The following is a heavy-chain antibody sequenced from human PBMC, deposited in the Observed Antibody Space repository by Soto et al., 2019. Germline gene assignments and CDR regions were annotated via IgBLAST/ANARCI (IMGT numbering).Heavy chain of an antibody. V-gene: IGHV1-2*04. CDR3: ARDGGLDYYYYMDV. J-gene: IGHJ6*03. CDR2: INPNSGGT. D-gene: IGHD3-16*01. CDR1: GYTFTGYY. Sequence: ASVKVSCKASGYTFTGYYMHWVRQAPGQGLEWMGWINPNSGGTNYAQKFQGWVTMTRDTSISTAYMELSRLRSDDTAVYYCARDGGLDYYYYMDVWGKGTTVPVSS.